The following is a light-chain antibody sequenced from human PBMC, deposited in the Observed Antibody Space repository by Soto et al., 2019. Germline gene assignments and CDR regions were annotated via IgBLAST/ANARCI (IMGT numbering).Light chain of an antibody. J-gene: IGLJ1*01. CDR1: SSNIGTKY. V-gene: IGLV1-44*01. CDR3: AAWDDRLKGVV. CDR2: TNN. Sequence: QSVLTQPPSASGTPGLRVTISCAGSSSNIGTKYVNWYQQVPGAAPDLLIHTNNQRPSGVPDRFSASKSGASASLAISGLQSEDEADYYCAAWDDRLKGVVFGTGTKLPVL.